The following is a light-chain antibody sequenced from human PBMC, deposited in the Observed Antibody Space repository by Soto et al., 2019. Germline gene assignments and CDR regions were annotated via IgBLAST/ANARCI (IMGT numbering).Light chain of an antibody. J-gene: IGLJ2*01. CDR1: ISDVGGYNY. Sequence: QSALTQPPSASGPPGQSVTISCTGTISDVGGYNYVSWYQQHPGKAPKLMIYEVSERPSGVPDCFSGSKSGNTASLTVSGLQAEDEADYYYGSYAVFNNYVAFGGRNKLTVL. CDR2: EVS. CDR3: GSYAVFNNYVA. V-gene: IGLV2-8*01.